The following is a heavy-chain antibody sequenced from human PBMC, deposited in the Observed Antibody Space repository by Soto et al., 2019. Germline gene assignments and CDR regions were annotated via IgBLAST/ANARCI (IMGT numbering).Heavy chain of an antibody. J-gene: IGHJ5*02. V-gene: IGHV3-30*18. CDR2: ISYDGSNK. Sequence: QVQLVESGGGVVQPGRSLRLSCAASGFTFSSYGMHWVRQAPGKGLEWVAVISYDGSNKYYADSVKSRFTISRDNSKNTLYLQMNSLRAEDTAVYYCAKSGSGYERAVDPWGQGTLVTVSS. CDR3: AKSGSGYERAVDP. CDR1: GFTFSSYG. D-gene: IGHD6-25*01.